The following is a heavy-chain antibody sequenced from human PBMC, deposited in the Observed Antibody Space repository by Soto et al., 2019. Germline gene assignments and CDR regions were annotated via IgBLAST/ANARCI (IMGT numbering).Heavy chain of an antibody. CDR1: GFPFSNYV. D-gene: IGHD6-19*01. Sequence: EVQLFESGGGLVQPGGSLRLSCAASGFPFSNYVMTWARQAPGKGLEWVSAITSSGDTTYYVDSVRGRVPISRDNSKNALYLQMDPLRAADTAMYYSTKVGWLDDWGQGTLVTVSS. V-gene: IGHV3-23*01. J-gene: IGHJ4*02. CDR3: TKVGWLDD. CDR2: ITSSGDTT.